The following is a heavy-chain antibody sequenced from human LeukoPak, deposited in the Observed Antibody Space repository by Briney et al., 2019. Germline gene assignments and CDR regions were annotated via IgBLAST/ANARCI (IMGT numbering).Heavy chain of an antibody. CDR3: AKSAGDYGDYAVRYFDY. CDR2: ISYDGSNK. J-gene: IGHJ4*02. CDR1: GFTFSSYG. V-gene: IGHV3-30*18. Sequence: GGSLRLSCAASGFTFSSYGMHWVRQAPGKGLEWVAIISYDGSNKYYADSVKGRFTISRDKSKNTLFLQMNSLRAEDTAVYYCAKSAGDYGDYAVRYFDYWGQGTLVTVSS. D-gene: IGHD4-17*01.